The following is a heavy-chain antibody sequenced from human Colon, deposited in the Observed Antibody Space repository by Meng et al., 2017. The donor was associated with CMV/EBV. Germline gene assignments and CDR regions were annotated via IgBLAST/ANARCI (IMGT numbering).Heavy chain of an antibody. D-gene: IGHD6-13*01. V-gene: IGHV3-23*01. J-gene: IGHJ5*01. CDR3: AQVSSTWYWFDS. CDR2: ISGSGGST. CDR1: GFTFRSYA. Sequence: FAASGFTFRSYAMIWVRQAPGTGLGWVSAISGSGGSTYYADSVKGRFTISRDNSKNSLYLQMNSLRAEDTAVYFCAQVSSTWYWFDSWGQGTLVTVSS.